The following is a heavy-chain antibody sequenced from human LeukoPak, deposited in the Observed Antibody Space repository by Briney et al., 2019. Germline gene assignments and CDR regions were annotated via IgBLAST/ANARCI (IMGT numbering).Heavy chain of an antibody. D-gene: IGHD3-22*01. CDR2: FAGSDTTT. CDR1: GFDFCAYE. J-gene: IGHJ5*02. V-gene: IGHV3-48*03. CDR3: TTLGYHLDP. Sequence: GGSLRLSCAASGFDFCAYEMNWVRQAPGKGLEWVAYFAGSDTTTYYADSVKGRFTISRDNAKNSLYLQMNSLRAEDTALYYCTTLGYHLDPWGQGTLVTVSS.